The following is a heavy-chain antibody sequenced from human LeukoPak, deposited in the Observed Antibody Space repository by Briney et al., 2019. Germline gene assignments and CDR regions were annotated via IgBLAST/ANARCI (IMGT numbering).Heavy chain of an antibody. CDR3: ANQKYSGSYGADY. D-gene: IGHD1-26*01. Sequence: PGGSLRLSCAASGLILSNFGMHWFRQAPGKGLEWVASILYDGNNKDYADSVKGRFTISRDSSKNTLYLQMNSLRADDTAVYYCANQKYSGSYGADYWGQGTLVTVSS. CDR2: ILYDGNNK. V-gene: IGHV3-30*02. J-gene: IGHJ4*02. CDR1: GLILSNFG.